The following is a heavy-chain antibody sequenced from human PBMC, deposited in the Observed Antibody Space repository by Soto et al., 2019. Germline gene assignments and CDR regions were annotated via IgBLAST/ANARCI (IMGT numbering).Heavy chain of an antibody. CDR2: IYWDDDK. J-gene: IGHJ4*02. CDR3: AHRRGDDYGDPEAFDY. D-gene: IGHD4-17*01. Sequence: QITLKESGPTLVKPTQTLTLTCTFSGFSLSTSGVGVGWIRQPPGKALEWLALIYWDDDKRYSPSLKSRLTITKDTSKNQVVLTMTNMDPVDTATYYCAHRRGDDYGDPEAFDYWGQGTLVTVSS. CDR1: GFSLSTSGVG. V-gene: IGHV2-5*02.